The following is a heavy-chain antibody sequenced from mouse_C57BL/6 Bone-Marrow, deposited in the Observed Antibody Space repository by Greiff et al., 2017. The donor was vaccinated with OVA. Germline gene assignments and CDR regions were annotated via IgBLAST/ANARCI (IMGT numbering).Heavy chain of an antibody. J-gene: IGHJ3*01. CDR3: VRRDYGSL. CDR1: GFSFNTYA. V-gene: IGHV10-1*01. Sequence: EVHLVESGGGLVQPKGSLKLSCAASGFSFNTYAMNWVRQAPGKGLEWVARIRSKSNNYATYYADSVKDRSTISRDDSESMLYLQMNNLKTEDTAMYYCVRRDYGSLWGQGTLVTVSA. D-gene: IGHD1-1*01. CDR2: IRSKSNNYAT.